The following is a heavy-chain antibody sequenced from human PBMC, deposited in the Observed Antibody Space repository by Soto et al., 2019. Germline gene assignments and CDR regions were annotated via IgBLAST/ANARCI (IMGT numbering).Heavy chain of an antibody. Sequence: SDTLSLTCTVSGYSISSGYYWAWIRQTPEKGLEWIASIHQTGATNYNPSLKSRVTISTDTSNNQFSLNLRSVTAADTAIYYFARDGDRVCFGEFAGLDPWGQGAMVTVSP. D-gene: IGHD3-10*01. CDR2: IHQTGAT. CDR3: ARDGDRVCFGEFAGLDP. CDR1: GYSISSGYY. V-gene: IGHV4-38-2*02. J-gene: IGHJ5*02.